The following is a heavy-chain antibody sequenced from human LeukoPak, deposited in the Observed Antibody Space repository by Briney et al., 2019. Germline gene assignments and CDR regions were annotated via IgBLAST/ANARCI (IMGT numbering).Heavy chain of an antibody. Sequence: ASVKVSCKASGYTFTSYYMHWVRQAPGQGLEWMGIIKPSGGSTSYAQKFQGRVTMTRDTSTSTVYVELRSLRSEDTAVYYCARHLAILSGFDYWGQGTLVTVSS. CDR3: ARHLAILSGFDY. V-gene: IGHV1-46*01. CDR1: GYTFTSYY. J-gene: IGHJ4*02. D-gene: IGHD2/OR15-2a*01. CDR2: IKPSGGST.